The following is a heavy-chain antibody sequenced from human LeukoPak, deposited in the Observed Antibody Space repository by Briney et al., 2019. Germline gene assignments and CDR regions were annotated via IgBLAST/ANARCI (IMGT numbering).Heavy chain of an antibody. CDR2: INHSGST. Sequence: PSETLSLTCAVYGGSFSGYYWSWIRQPPGKGLEWIGEINHSGSTNYNPSLKSRVTISVDTSKNQFSLKLSSVTAADTAVYYCALRRGNGFDYWGQGTLVTVSS. CDR3: ALRRGNGFDY. D-gene: IGHD4-23*01. V-gene: IGHV4-34*01. CDR1: GGSFSGYY. J-gene: IGHJ4*02.